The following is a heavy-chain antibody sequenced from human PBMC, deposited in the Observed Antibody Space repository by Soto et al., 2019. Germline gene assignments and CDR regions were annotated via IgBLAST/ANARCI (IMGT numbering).Heavy chain of an antibody. Sequence: EVQLVESGGGLVKPGGSLRLSCAASGFTFSNAYMNWVRQAPGKGLEWVGRIKTKADGGATDYAAPVRDRFTISRDDSKNTLYLQMNSLKTDDTAVYYCTTAAGTKYYYYYNLDVWGQGTTVAVSS. D-gene: IGHD1-1*01. J-gene: IGHJ6*02. CDR1: GFTFSNAY. CDR2: IKTKADGGAT. V-gene: IGHV3-15*07. CDR3: TTAAGTKYYYYYNLDV.